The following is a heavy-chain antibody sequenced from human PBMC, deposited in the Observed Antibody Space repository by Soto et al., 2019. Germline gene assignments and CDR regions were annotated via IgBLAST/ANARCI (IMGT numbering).Heavy chain of an antibody. CDR2: INPSGGSA. J-gene: IGHJ5*02. CDR1: GYTFTSYY. V-gene: IGHV1-46*03. D-gene: IGHD2-2*01. Sequence: ASVKVSCKASGYTFTSYYMHWVRQAPGQGLEWMGIINPSGGSASYAQKFQGRVTMTRDTSTSIVYMELSSLRSEDTAVYYCARVRGYCSSTSCSSNWFDPWGQGTLVTVSS. CDR3: ARVRGYCSSTSCSSNWFDP.